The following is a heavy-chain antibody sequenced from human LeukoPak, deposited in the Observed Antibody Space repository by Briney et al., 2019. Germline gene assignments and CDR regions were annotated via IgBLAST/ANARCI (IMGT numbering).Heavy chain of an antibody. V-gene: IGHV4-59*08. D-gene: IGHD3-16*01. CDR1: AASITTYY. CDR3: ARLKMGAYFDL. CDR2: IFYTGDT. J-gene: IGHJ2*01. Sequence: PSETLSLTCPVSAASITTYYWSWIRQPPGKGLEWVGYIFYTGDTSYSPSLKSRVTISLDTSKNQFSLKLRSVTAADTAVYYCARLKMGAYFDLWGRGTLVTVSS.